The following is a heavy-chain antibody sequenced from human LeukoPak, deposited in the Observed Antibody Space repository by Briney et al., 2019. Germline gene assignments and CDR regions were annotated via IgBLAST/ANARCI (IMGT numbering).Heavy chain of an antibody. CDR2: IWYDGATQ. Sequence: GRSLRLSCAASGFTFSNYGMHWVRQAPGKGLEWVAIIWYDGATQYYIDSVKGRFTISRDNAKNSLYLQMNSLRAEDTAVYYCAGGSSGWYMRWGQGTLVTVSS. D-gene: IGHD6-19*01. V-gene: IGHV3-33*03. J-gene: IGHJ4*02. CDR1: GFTFSNYG. CDR3: AGGSSGWYMR.